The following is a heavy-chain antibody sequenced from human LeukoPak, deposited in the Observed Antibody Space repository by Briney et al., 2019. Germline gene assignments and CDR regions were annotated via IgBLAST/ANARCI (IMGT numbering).Heavy chain of an antibody. CDR3: AKSMVRGQYYYYGMDV. CDR1: GFTFSSYV. V-gene: IGHV3-30*18. CDR2: ISYDGSNK. Sequence: GGSLRLSCAASGFTFSSYVMHWVRQAPGKGLEWVAVISYDGSNKYYADSVKGRFTISRDNSKNTLYPQMNSLRAEDTAVYYCAKSMVRGQYYYYGMDVWGQGTTVTVSS. D-gene: IGHD3-10*01. J-gene: IGHJ6*02.